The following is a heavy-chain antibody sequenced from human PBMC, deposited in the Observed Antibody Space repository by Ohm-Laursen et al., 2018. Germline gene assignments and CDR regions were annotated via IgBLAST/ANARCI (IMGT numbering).Heavy chain of an antibody. CDR1: GFTFTSSA. V-gene: IGHV1-58*01. D-gene: IGHD6-19*01. Sequence: VSSVKVSCKASGFTFTSSAVQWVRQARGQRLEWIGWIVVGSGNTNYAQKFQERVTITRDMSTSTAYMELSSLRSEDTAVYYCAGVASGWYTYYYYGMDVWGQGTTVTVSS. CDR2: IVVGSGNT. J-gene: IGHJ6*02. CDR3: AGVASGWYTYYYYGMDV.